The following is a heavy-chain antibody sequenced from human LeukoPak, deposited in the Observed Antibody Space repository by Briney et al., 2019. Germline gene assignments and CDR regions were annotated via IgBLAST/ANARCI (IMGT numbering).Heavy chain of an antibody. J-gene: IGHJ4*02. CDR2: ISDDGGTT. Sequence: GGSLRLSCAASGFIFSNYAMGWVRQAPGKGLEWVSAISDDGGTTHYADSVKGRFTISRGNSEKTLYLQMSNVRAEGTAFYYCAKVREGGYFDYWGQGTLVTVSS. D-gene: IGHD1-26*01. V-gene: IGHV3-23*01. CDR3: AKVREGGYFDY. CDR1: GFIFSNYA.